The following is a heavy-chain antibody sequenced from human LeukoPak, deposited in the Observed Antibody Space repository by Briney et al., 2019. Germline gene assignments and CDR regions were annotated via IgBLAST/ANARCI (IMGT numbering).Heavy chain of an antibody. CDR2: INHSGST. D-gene: IGHD3-22*01. CDR1: GGSFSGYY. J-gene: IGHJ6*02. Sequence: SETLSLTCAVYGGSFSGYYWSWIRQPPGKGLEWIGEINHSGSTNSNPSLESRVTISVDTSKNQFSLKLSSVTAADTAVYCCARAIDSSGYYRWENYYYGMDVWGQGTTVTVSS. V-gene: IGHV4-34*01. CDR3: ARAIDSSGYYRWENYYYGMDV.